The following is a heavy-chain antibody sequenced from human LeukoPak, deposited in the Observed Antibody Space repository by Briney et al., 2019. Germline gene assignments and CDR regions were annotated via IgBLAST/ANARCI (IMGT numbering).Heavy chain of an antibody. Sequence: ASVKVSCKASGYTFTSYGINWVRQATGQGLEWMGWMNPNSGNTGYAQKFQGRVTMTRNTSISTAYMELSSLRSEDTAVYYCARGPDRSYYYDSSGYYWSQGTLVTVSS. CDR2: MNPNSGNT. CDR1: GYTFTSYG. D-gene: IGHD3-22*01. CDR3: ARGPDRSYYYDSSGYY. V-gene: IGHV1-8*01. J-gene: IGHJ4*02.